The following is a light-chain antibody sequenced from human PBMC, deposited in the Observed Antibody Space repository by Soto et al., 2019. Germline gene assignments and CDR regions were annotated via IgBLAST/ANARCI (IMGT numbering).Light chain of an antibody. Sequence: DIQMTQSPTSLSASVGDRVTITCQASLVAWYQQKPGKAPKLLIYAASTLQSGVPSRFSGSGSGTDFTLTINSLQPEDVATYSCQKYSSVPVFGPGTKVEIK. CDR1: L. CDR2: AAS. V-gene: IGKV1-27*01. J-gene: IGKJ3*01. CDR3: QKYSSVPV.